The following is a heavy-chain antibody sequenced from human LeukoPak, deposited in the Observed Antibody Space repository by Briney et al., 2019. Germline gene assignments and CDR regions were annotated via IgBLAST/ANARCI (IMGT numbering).Heavy chain of an antibody. D-gene: IGHD2-21*01. J-gene: IGHJ4*02. CDR1: GFTFRTYA. CDR2: IKQDGSEK. V-gene: IGHV3-7*05. CDR3: ARGLWVRNFDY. Sequence: GGSLRLSCAASGFTFRTYAMRWGRQAPREGLEWVANIKQDGSEKYYVDSVKGRFTISRDNAKNSLYLQMNSLRAEDTAVYYCARGLWVRNFDYWGQGTLVTVSS.